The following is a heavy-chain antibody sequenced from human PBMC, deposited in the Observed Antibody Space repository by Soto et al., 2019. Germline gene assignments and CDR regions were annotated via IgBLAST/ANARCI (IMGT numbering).Heavy chain of an antibody. J-gene: IGHJ5*02. D-gene: IGHD1-1*01. V-gene: IGHV1-8*01. CDR1: GYAFGDYD. CDR3: ARMATYGTLNWFDP. Sequence: QVQLVQSGAEVQRPGASVKVSCRASGYAFGDYDISWVRQAPGQGLEWMGWMNPNSANTGYAQKFQGRVSVTRDMSISTAYMELSRLRPEDTAIYYFARMATYGTLNWFDPWGQGALVTVSS. CDR2: MNPNSANT.